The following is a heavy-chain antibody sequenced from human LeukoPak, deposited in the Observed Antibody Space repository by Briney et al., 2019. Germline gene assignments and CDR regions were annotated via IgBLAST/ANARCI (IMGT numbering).Heavy chain of an antibody. CDR1: GGSFSGYY. D-gene: IGHD6-19*01. CDR2: INHSGST. J-gene: IGHJ4*02. V-gene: IGHV4-34*01. CDR3: VRQGSSGWLDY. Sequence: PSETLSLTCAVYGGSFSGYYWSWIRQPPGKGLEWIGEINHSGSTNYNPSLKSRVTISVDTSKNQFSLKLSSVTAADTAVYYCVRQGSSGWLDYWGQGTLVAVSS.